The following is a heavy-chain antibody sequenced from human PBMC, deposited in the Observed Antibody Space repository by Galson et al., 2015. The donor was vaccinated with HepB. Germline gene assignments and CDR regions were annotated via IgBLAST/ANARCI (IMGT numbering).Heavy chain of an antibody. Sequence: SLRLSCAASGFTFSSYAMHWVRQAPGKGLEWVAVISYDGSNKYYEDSVKGRFTISRDNSKNTMYLQMKSLRAEDTAVYYCVHDSSGYYPPDYWGQGTLVTVSS. D-gene: IGHD3-22*01. V-gene: IGHV3-30-3*01. CDR2: ISYDGSNK. CDR1: GFTFSSYA. J-gene: IGHJ4*02. CDR3: VHDSSGYYPPDY.